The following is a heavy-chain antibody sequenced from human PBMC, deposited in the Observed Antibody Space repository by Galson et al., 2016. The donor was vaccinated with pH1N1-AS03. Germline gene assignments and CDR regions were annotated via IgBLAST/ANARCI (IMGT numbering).Heavy chain of an antibody. CDR1: GFTFNNYA. J-gene: IGHJ4*02. Sequence: SLRLSCATSGFTFNNYAMNWVRQAPGKGLEWVSTISGNGANTYYGDSVRGRFTISRDNSKSTLYLQMNSLRAEDTAIYYCAKVPYSYDKSVFNSWGQGTLVTASS. CDR2: ISGNGANT. CDR3: AKVPYSYDKSVFNS. D-gene: IGHD3-22*01. V-gene: IGHV3-23*01.